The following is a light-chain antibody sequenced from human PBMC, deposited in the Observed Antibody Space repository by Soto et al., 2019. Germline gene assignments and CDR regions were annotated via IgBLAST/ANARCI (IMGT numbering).Light chain of an antibody. CDR2: SSN. J-gene: IGLJ2*01. CDR1: SSNIGSNS. V-gene: IGLV1-44*01. Sequence: QSVLTQPPSASGTPGQRVTISCSGSSSNIGSNSVNWYQQLPGTAPKLLLYSSNQRPSGVPDRFSGYKSGTSASLAISGLDAEDEADYYCAAWDDSMNCMVFGGGTKLTVL. CDR3: AAWDDSMNCMV.